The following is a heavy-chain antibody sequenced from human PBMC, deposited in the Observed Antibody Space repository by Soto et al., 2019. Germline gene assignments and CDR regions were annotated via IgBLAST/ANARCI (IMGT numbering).Heavy chain of an antibody. CDR2: IYHSGST. CDR3: ARTGVPNEIITMVRGVIKRYFDY. D-gene: IGHD3-10*01. J-gene: IGHJ4*02. CDR1: GGSISSSNW. Sequence: QVQLQESGPGLVKPSRTLSLTCAVSGGSISSSNWWSWVRQPPGKGLEWIGEIYHSGSTNYNPSLKSRVTISVDKSKNQFSLKLSSVTAADTAVYYCARTGVPNEIITMVRGVIKRYFDYWGQGTLVTVSS. V-gene: IGHV4-4*02.